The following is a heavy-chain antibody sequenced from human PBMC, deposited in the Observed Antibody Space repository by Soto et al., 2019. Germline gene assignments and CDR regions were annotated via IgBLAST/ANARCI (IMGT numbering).Heavy chain of an antibody. D-gene: IGHD3-10*01. CDR3: NIGLLWFGESGIAFDI. CDR2: ISSSSSYI. J-gene: IGHJ3*02. V-gene: IGHV3-21*01. CDR1: GFTFSIYS. Sequence: KSWGSLLVSCATSGFTFSIYSMNWVRQAAGKGLEWVSSISSSSSYIYYADSVKGRFTISRDNAKNSLYLQMNSLRAEDTAVYYCNIGLLWFGESGIAFDIWGQGTMVTVSS.